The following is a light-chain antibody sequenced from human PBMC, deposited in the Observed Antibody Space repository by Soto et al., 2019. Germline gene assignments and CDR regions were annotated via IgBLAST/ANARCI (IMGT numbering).Light chain of an antibody. V-gene: IGKV1-33*01. J-gene: IGKJ3*01. CDR1: HDITSY. CDR3: QKCDYLPI. CDR2: DAS. Sequence: DIQMTQSPSSLSASVGDRVTITCQASHDITSYLNWYQHKPGKAPKLLIYDASMLEAGVPSRFSGSVSGTDFTFTISSLQPEDVATYYCQKCDYLPIFGPGTTVDFK.